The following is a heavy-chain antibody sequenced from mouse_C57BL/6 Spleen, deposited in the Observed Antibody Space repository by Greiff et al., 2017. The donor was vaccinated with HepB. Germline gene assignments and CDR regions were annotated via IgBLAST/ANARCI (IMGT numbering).Heavy chain of an antibody. J-gene: IGHJ2*01. V-gene: IGHV1-59*01. CDR3: ARELGGTHYFDY. Sequence: QVQLKQPGAELVRPGTSVKLSCKASGYTFTSYWMHWVKQRPGQGLEWIGVIDPSDSYTNYNQKFKGKATLTVDTSSSTAYMQLSSLTSEDSAVYYCARELGGTHYFDYWGQGTTLTVSS. CDR1: GYTFTSYW. D-gene: IGHD2-14*01. CDR2: IDPSDSYT.